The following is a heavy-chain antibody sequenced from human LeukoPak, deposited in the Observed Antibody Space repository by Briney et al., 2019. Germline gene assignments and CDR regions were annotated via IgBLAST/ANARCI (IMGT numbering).Heavy chain of an antibody. V-gene: IGHV3-30*18. D-gene: IGHD2-8*01. J-gene: IGHJ4*02. Sequence: GGSLRLSCAASGFTFSSYGMHWVRQAPGKGLEWVAVISYDGSNKYYADSVKGRFTISRDNSKNTLYLQMNSLRAEDTAVYYCAKDRASARLIYYFDYWGQGTLVTVSS. CDR1: GFTFSSYG. CDR2: ISYDGSNK. CDR3: AKDRASARLIYYFDY.